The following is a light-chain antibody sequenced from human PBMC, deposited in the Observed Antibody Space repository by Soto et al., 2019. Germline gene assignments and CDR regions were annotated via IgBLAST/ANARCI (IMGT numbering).Light chain of an antibody. Sequence: QSALTQPASVSGSPGQSITISCTGTSSDVGGYKYVSWYQQHPGKAPKLMIYEVSNRPSGVSNRFSGSKSGNTASLTISGLQAEDEADYYCSAYTVSRTYVFGTGSKVTVL. CDR1: SSDVGGYKY. V-gene: IGLV2-14*01. CDR3: SAYTVSRTYV. CDR2: EVS. J-gene: IGLJ1*01.